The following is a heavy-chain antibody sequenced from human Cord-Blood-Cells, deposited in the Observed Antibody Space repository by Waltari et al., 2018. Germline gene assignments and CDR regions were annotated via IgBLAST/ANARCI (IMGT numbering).Heavy chain of an antibody. Sequence: VQQVVSGGGLVKPGVSLRPSCATSGFTFRSYSLIWVRQAPGKGLEGVSSISSSSSYIYYADSVKGRFTISRDNAKNSLYLQMNSLRAEDTAVYYCASGTGDRDAFDIWGQGTMVTVSS. J-gene: IGHJ3*02. CDR1: GFTFRSYS. D-gene: IGHD7-27*01. CDR3: ASGTGDRDAFDI. CDR2: ISSSSSYI. V-gene: IGHV3-21*01.